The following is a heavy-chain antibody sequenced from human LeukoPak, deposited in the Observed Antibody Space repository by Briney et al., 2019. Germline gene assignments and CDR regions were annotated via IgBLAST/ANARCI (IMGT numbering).Heavy chain of an antibody. V-gene: IGHV3-64*01. Sequence: PGESLRLSCAAAGFTFSSYAMHWVRQAPGKGLEYVSAISSNGGSTYDANSVKGRFTISRDNSKNTLYLQMGSLRAEDMAAYYCARSTSAAGTTALDYWGHGTLVTASS. CDR1: GFTFSSYA. D-gene: IGHD6-19*01. CDR2: ISSNGGST. J-gene: IGHJ4*01. CDR3: ARSTSAAGTTALDY.